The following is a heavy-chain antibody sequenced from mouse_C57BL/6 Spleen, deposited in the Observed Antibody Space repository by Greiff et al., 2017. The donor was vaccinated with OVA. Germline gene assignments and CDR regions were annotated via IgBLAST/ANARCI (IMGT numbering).Heavy chain of an antibody. J-gene: IGHJ4*01. Sequence: DVHLVESGPGLVKPSQSLSLTCSVTGYSITSGYYWNWIRQFPGNKLEWMGYISYDGSNNYNPSLKNRISITRDTSKNQFFLKLNSVTTEDTATYYCARGLRGPMDYWGQGTSVTVSS. CDR2: ISYDGSN. V-gene: IGHV3-6*01. CDR3: ARGLRGPMDY. D-gene: IGHD1-1*01. CDR1: GYSITSGYY.